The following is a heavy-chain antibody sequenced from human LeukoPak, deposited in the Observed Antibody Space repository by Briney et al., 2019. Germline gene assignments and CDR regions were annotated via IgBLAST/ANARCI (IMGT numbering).Heavy chain of an antibody. Sequence: GGSLRLSCAASGFTFGSYAMNWVRQAPGKGLEWVAVISDRGGTTYYADSAKGRFTISRDNSKDTLFLQLNSLTAADTAMYFCAKASAAIPQYCNSWGQGTLVTVSS. J-gene: IGHJ5*02. CDR2: ISDRGGTT. CDR3: AKASAAIPQYCNS. V-gene: IGHV3-23*01. CDR1: GFTFGSYA. D-gene: IGHD2-2*02.